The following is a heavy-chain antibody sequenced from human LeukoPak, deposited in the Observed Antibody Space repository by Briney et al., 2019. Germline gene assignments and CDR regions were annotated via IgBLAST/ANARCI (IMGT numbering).Heavy chain of an antibody. D-gene: IGHD3-3*01. CDR2: IYYSGST. CDR1: GGSISSSSYY. J-gene: IGHJ4*02. Sequence: KSSETLSLTCTVSGGSISSSSYYWGGIRQPPGKGLEGIGSIYYSGSTYYNPSLKRRVTISVDTSKNQFSLKLSSVTAADTAVYYCTIWSGPHGDYWGQGTLVTVSS. CDR3: TIWSGPHGDY. V-gene: IGHV4-39*01.